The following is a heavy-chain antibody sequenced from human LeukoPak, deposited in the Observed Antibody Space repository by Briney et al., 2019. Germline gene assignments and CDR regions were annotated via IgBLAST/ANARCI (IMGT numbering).Heavy chain of an antibody. CDR3: ARIRDTAMVTYDR. J-gene: IGHJ5*02. V-gene: IGHV3-48*04. CDR1: GFTFSSYS. Sequence: PGGSLRLSCAASGFTFSSYSMHWVRQAPGKGLEWVSYISSSSSTIYYADSVKGRFTISRDNAKNSLYLQMNSLRAEDTAVYYCARIRDTAMVTYDRWGQGTLVTVSS. D-gene: IGHD5-18*01. CDR2: ISSSSSTI.